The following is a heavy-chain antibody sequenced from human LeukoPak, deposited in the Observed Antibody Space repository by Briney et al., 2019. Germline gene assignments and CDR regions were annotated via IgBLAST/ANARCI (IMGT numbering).Heavy chain of an antibody. Sequence: PGGSLRLSCAASGFTFSSYVMHWVRQAPGKGLEWVAVISYDGSNKYYADSVKGRFTISRDNSKNTLYLQMNSLRPEDTAVYYCAKELKPMIVVADLFDYWGQGTLVTVSS. D-gene: IGHD3-22*01. CDR2: ISYDGSNK. CDR3: AKELKPMIVVADLFDY. V-gene: IGHV3-30*18. J-gene: IGHJ4*02. CDR1: GFTFSSYV.